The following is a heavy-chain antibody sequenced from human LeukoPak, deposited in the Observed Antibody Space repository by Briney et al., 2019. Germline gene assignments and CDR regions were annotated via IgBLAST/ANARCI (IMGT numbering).Heavy chain of an antibody. CDR3: AKGGSLYFDY. CDR2: ISYDGSNK. Sequence: GGSLRPSCAASGFTFSSYGMHWVRQAPGKGLEWVAVISYDGSNKYYADSVKGRFTISRDNSKNTLYLQMNSLRAEDTAVYYCAKGGSLYFDYWGQGTLVTVSS. D-gene: IGHD1-26*01. CDR1: GFTFSSYG. V-gene: IGHV3-30*18. J-gene: IGHJ4*02.